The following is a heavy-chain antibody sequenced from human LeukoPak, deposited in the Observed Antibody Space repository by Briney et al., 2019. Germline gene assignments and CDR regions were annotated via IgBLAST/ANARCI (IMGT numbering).Heavy chain of an antibody. Sequence: SETLSLTCTVSGGSISSYYWSWIRQPPGKGLEWIGNIYTSGNTNYNPSLKSRDAISVDTSKNQFSLKLNSVTAADTAVYYCARPYSSGWSGAFDIWGQGTMVTVSS. CDR3: ARPYSSGWSGAFDI. D-gene: IGHD6-19*01. CDR2: IYTSGNT. V-gene: IGHV4-4*09. J-gene: IGHJ3*02. CDR1: GGSISSYY.